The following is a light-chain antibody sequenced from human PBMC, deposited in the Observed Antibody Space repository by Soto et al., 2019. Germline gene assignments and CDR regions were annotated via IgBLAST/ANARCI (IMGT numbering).Light chain of an antibody. Sequence: AIKMTQSPSSLSASVGDRVTISCRASQDIRNTLAWYQQKPGEAPKLLIFAASNLQSGVPSRFSGSGSVTDFTLAITSLQPEDFATYYCLQHYNFSWTFGQGTKVDIK. J-gene: IGKJ1*01. CDR1: QDIRNT. CDR3: LQHYNFSWT. CDR2: AAS. V-gene: IGKV1-6*01.